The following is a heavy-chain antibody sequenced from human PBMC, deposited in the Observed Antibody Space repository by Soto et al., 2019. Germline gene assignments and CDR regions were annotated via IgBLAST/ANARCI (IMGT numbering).Heavy chain of an antibody. V-gene: IGHV3-74*01. Sequence: GGSLRLSCAASGFTFSSYWMHWVRQAPGKGLVWVSRINSDGSSTSYADSVKGRFTISRDNAKNTLYLQMNSLRAEDTAVYYCARASELRFLEWLPHWYFDLWGRGTLVTVSS. D-gene: IGHD3-3*01. CDR3: ARASELRFLEWLPHWYFDL. CDR2: INSDGSST. CDR1: GFTFSSYW. J-gene: IGHJ2*01.